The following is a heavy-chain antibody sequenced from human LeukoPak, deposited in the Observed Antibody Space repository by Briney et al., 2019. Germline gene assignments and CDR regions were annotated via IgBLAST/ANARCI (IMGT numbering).Heavy chain of an antibody. J-gene: IGHJ4*02. CDR2: IYYGGRI. V-gene: IGHV4-59*02. CDR3: ARVTGCMIEDYFDY. CDR1: EFSVGSNY. Sequence: GSLRLSCAASEFSVGSNYMTWVRQPPGKGLEWIGGIYYGGRIYYNPSLKSRVTISVKTSKNQFSLKLSSVTAADTAVYYCARVTGCMIEDYFDYWGQGTLVTVSS. D-gene: IGHD2-8*01.